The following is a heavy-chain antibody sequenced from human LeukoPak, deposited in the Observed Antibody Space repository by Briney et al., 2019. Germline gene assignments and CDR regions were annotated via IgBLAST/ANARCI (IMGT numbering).Heavy chain of an antibody. V-gene: IGHV3-7*01. J-gene: IGHJ4*02. CDR2: IKQDGSEA. CDR1: GFPFSSFW. CDR3: ARSGGSGWYRGYYFDY. D-gene: IGHD6-19*01. Sequence: GGSLRLSCAASGFPFSSFWMSWVRQAPGKGLAWVANIKQDGSEAYFVDSVKGRFTISRDNAKSSLFLQMNSLRAEDSAVYYCARSGGSGWYRGYYFDYWGQGTLVTVSS.